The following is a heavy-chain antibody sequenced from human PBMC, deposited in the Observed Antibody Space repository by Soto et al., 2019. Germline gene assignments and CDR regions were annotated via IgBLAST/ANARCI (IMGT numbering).Heavy chain of an antibody. J-gene: IGHJ3*02. Sequence: GESLKISCKGSGYSFTNYWIGWVRQMPGKGLEWMGIIYPGDSDTRYSPSFQGRFTISRDNSKNTLYLQMNSLRAEDTAVYYCAKDRRRCSSTSCYRKPPDAFDIWGQGTMVTVSS. CDR3: AKDRRRCSSTSCYRKPPDAFDI. D-gene: IGHD2-2*02. V-gene: IGHV5-51*01. CDR1: GYSFTNYW. CDR2: IYPGDSDT.